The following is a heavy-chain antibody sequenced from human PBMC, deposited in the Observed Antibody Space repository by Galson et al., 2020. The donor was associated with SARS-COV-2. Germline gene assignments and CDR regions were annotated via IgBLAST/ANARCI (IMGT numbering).Heavy chain of an antibody. CDR2: MFYSGSS. CDR1: GDSVTRSGFY. J-gene: IGHJ4*02. D-gene: IGHD2-2*01. CDR3: ARHVEDSVEVIPSIFDS. V-gene: IGHV4-39*01. Sequence: SETLSLTCTVSGDSVTRSGFYWGWVRQPPGKGLEWMGSMFYSGSSYYNPSLQSRLSTSVDTSKNHFSLKLSSVTAADTAVYYCARHVEDSVEVIPSIFDSWGRGVLVTVSS.